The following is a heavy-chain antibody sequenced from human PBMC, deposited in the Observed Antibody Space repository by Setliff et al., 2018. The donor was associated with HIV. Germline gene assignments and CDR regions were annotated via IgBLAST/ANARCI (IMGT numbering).Heavy chain of an antibody. V-gene: IGHV4-59*11. CDR2: TPYSGST. D-gene: IGHD2-15*01. J-gene: IGHJ4*02. CDR3: VVYFGGNGGRGL. Sequence: TSETLSLTCRFSGDSIVSDDSTSSHHCSWIRQPPGRGLEWIVTTPYSGSTNYNPSLRSRVTISLDTSTNQFSLRLNSVTAADTAHYFCVVYFGGNGGRGLWGQGTLVTVSS. CDR1: GDSIVSDDSTSSHH.